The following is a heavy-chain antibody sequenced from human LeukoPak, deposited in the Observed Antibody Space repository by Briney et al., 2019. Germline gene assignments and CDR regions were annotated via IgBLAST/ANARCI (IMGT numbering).Heavy chain of an antibody. CDR1: GFTFSSYW. CDR3: ARDIVGIAAAGTTPHYYYYGMDV. V-gene: IGHV3-74*01. Sequence: PGGSLRLSCAVSGFTFSSYWMHWVRQAPGKGLVWVSRINSDGSSTSYADSVKGRFTISRDNAKNTLYLQMNSLRAEDTAVYYCARDIVGIAAAGTTPHYYYYGMDVWGQGTTVTVSS. CDR2: INSDGSST. J-gene: IGHJ6*02. D-gene: IGHD6-13*01.